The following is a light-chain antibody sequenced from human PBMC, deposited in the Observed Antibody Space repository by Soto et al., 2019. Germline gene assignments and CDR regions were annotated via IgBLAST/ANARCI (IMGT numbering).Light chain of an antibody. Sequence: QSALTQPPSASGSPGQSVTISCTGTSSDVGGYNYVSWYQQYPGRAPKLMIYEVTKRPSGVPDRFSGSKSGNTASLTVSGXQAEDEADYYCSSYAASNNXYFVFGGGTKL. CDR3: SSYAASNNXYFV. V-gene: IGLV2-8*01. CDR2: EVT. J-gene: IGLJ3*02. CDR1: SSDVGGYNY.